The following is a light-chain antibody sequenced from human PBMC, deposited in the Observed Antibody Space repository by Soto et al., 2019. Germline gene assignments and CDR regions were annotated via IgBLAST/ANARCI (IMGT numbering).Light chain of an antibody. CDR2: GAS. Sequence: EIVLTQSPGTLSLSPGDRATLSCRASQSVNSNFLAWYQQKPGQAPRLLIYGASSRATGIPDTFSGSGSGKDFTLNISRLEPGDFAVYYCQQYGTSPWTFGQGNKVEIK. V-gene: IGKV3-20*01. CDR1: QSVNSNF. CDR3: QQYGTSPWT. J-gene: IGKJ1*01.